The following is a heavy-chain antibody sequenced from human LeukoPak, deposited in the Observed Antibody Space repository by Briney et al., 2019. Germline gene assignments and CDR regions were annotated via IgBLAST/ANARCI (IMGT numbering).Heavy chain of an antibody. J-gene: IGHJ4*02. CDR1: GGSISDYY. D-gene: IGHD6-19*01. CDR2: IHYAGNT. CDR3: GRWLSSGWIDY. V-gene: IGHV4-59*08. Sequence: SETLSLTCTVSGGSISDYYWSWIRQPPGKGLEWIGYIHYAGNTNHNPSLKSRVTISIDTSKNQFYLKLTSVTAADTAVYYCGRWLSSGWIDYWGQGTLVTVSS.